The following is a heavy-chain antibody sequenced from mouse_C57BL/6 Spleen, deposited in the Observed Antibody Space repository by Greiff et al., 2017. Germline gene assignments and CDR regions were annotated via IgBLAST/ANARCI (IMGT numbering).Heavy chain of an antibody. CDR3: ARGLPWGAMDY. D-gene: IGHD5-5*01. Sequence: QVQLQQSGAELVRPGASVKLSCKASGYTFTDYYINWVKQRPGQGLEWIARIYPGSGNTYYNEKFKGKATLTAEKSSSTAYMQLSSLTSEDSAVYFCARGLPWGAMDYWGQGTSVTVSS. CDR2: IYPGSGNT. J-gene: IGHJ4*01. CDR1: GYTFTDYY. V-gene: IGHV1-76*01.